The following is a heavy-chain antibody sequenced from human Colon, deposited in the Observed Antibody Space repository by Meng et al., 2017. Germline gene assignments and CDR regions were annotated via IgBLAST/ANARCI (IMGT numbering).Heavy chain of an antibody. CDR2: IYHSGST. CDR1: GGSISSSNW. CDR3: ASFPPPGKQWLVTDY. D-gene: IGHD6-19*01. Sequence: QLQAPAPGLVKPSGSRSLTCPVSGGSISSSNWWSWVRQPPGKGLEWIGEIYHSGSTNYNPSLKSRVTISVDKSKNQFSLKLSSVSAADTAVYYCASFPPPGKQWLVTDYWGQGTLVTVSS. V-gene: IGHV4-4*02. J-gene: IGHJ4*02.